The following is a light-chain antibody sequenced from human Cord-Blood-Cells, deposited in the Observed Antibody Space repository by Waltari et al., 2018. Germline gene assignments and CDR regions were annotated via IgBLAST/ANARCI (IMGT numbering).Light chain of an antibody. CDR3: QQGYSTPRT. CDR2: AAS. Sequence: DIQMTQSPSSLSASVGDRVTITCRASQSISSYLNWYQQKPGKAPKLLIYAASSLQSGVTSRFSGSGSGTDCTLTISSLQPEDFATYYCQQGYSTPRTCGQGTKVENK. J-gene: IGKJ1*01. CDR1: QSISSY. V-gene: IGKV1-39*01.